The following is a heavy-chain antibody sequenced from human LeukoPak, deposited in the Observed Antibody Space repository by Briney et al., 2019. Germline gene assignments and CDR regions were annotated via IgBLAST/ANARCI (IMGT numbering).Heavy chain of an antibody. CDR2: ISYDGSNK. Sequence: PGGSLRLSCAASGFTFSSYAMHWVRQAPGKGLEWVAVISYDGSNKYYADSVKGRFPISRDNSKNTLYLQMNSLRAEDTAVYYCARDSDYYYYGMDVWGQGTTVTVSS. J-gene: IGHJ6*02. CDR1: GFTFSSYA. V-gene: IGHV3-30-3*01. CDR3: ARDSDYYYYGMDV.